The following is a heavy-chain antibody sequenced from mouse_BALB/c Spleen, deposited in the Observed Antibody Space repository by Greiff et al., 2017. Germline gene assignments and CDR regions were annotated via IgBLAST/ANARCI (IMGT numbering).Heavy chain of an antibody. D-gene: IGHD4-1*01. CDR1: GFTFSSYT. V-gene: IGHV5-12-2*01. Sequence: EVQLVESGGGLVQPGGSLKLSCAASGFTFSSYTMSWVRQTPEKRLEWVAYISNGGGSTYYPDTVKGRFTISRDNAKNTLYLQMSRLKSEDTAMYYCARHVTGPFAYWGQGTLVTVSA. J-gene: IGHJ3*01. CDR3: ARHVTGPFAY. CDR2: ISNGGGST.